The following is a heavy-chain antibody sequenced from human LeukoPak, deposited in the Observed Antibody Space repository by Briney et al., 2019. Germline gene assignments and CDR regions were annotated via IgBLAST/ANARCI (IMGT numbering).Heavy chain of an antibody. CDR2: IYTSGST. CDR3: ARDYSSGCFNWFDP. CDR1: GGSISSYY. J-gene: IGHJ5*02. V-gene: IGHV4-4*07. Sequence: SETLSLTCTVSGGSISSYYWSWIRQPAGKGLEWIGRIYTSGSTNYNPSLKSRVTMSVDTSKNQFSLKLSSVTAADTAVYYCARDYSSGCFNWFDPWGQGTLVTVSS. D-gene: IGHD3-22*01.